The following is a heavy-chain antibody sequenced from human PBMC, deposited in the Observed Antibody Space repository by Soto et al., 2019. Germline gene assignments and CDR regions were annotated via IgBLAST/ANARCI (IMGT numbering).Heavy chain of an antibody. V-gene: IGHV3-74*01. J-gene: IGHJ6*02. CDR1: GFMFSHDW. CDR2: IISGGSRV. Sequence: GGSLRLSXAASGFMFSHDWMNWVRQGPGKGLEWIARIISGGSRVTYADSVEGRFTITRDNAKNMLFLEMHSLTVEDTAVYYCARERTSKGGLGVWGQGTTVTVSS. CDR3: ARERTSKGGLGV.